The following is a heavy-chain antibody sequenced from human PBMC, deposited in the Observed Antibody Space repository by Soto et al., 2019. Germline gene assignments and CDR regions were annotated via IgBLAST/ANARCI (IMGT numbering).Heavy chain of an antibody. Sequence: QVQLVQSGAEVKKPGSSVKVSCKASGGTFSNYPISWVRQAPGQGLEWMGGIIPIFGTVNYAQKFQGRVTITADESTSTAYMELSSLRSEDTAVYYCARGNPWWLQLWYFDLWGRGTLVTVSS. D-gene: IGHD5-12*01. V-gene: IGHV1-69*12. CDR3: ARGNPWWLQLWYFDL. CDR1: GGTFSNYP. CDR2: IIPIFGTV. J-gene: IGHJ2*01.